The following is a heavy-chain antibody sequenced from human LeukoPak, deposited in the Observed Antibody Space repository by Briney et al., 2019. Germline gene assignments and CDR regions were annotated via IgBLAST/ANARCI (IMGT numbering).Heavy chain of an antibody. CDR1: GFTFSSYT. CDR3: AELGITMIGGV. CDR2: ISSSSTYI. Sequence: GGSLRLSCAASGFTFSSYTMNWVRQAPGKGLEWVSSISSSSTYINYADSVKGRFTISRDNAKNSLYLQMNSLRAEDTAVYYCAELGITMIGGVWGKGTTVTISS. J-gene: IGHJ6*04. V-gene: IGHV3-21*01. D-gene: IGHD3-10*02.